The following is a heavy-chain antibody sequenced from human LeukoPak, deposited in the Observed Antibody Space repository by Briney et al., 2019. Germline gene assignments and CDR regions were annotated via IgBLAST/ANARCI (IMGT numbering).Heavy chain of an antibody. J-gene: IGHJ4*02. V-gene: IGHV3-53*05. CDR2: LYNGGSGAT. CDR3: ASGSTGDLGLDY. D-gene: IGHD7-27*01. Sequence: GGSLRLSCAASGFSVTFNHMSWVRQAPGKGLEWVSVLYNGGSGATYLADSVKGRFSVSRDSSNNTVHLHLNSLTIEDTAVYYCASGSTGDLGLDYWGQGTLVTVSS. CDR1: GFSVTFNH.